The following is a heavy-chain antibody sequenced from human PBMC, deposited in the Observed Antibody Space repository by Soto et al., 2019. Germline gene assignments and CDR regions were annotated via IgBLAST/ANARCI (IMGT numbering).Heavy chain of an antibody. Sequence: PGGSLRLSCATSGFTLSSYPMTWVRQAPGKGLQWVSTISSIDGSTYYADSVKGRFTISRDISTNTLYLQMNSLRAEDTAVYYSVKLLESYSLYYALDVWGQGIKVTVSS. CDR2: ISSIDGST. CDR1: GFTLSSYP. CDR3: VKLLESYSLYYALDV. V-gene: IGHV3-23*01. J-gene: IGHJ6*02. D-gene: IGHD2-15*01.